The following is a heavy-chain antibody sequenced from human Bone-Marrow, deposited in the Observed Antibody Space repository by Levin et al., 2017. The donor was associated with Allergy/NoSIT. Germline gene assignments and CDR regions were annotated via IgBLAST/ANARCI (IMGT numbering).Heavy chain of an antibody. CDR3: AKYRYYYYGMDV. V-gene: IGHV4-34*01. CDR1: NGSFSNYY. CDR2: INYSGST. J-gene: IGHJ6*02. D-gene: IGHD1-14*01. Sequence: SETLSLTCAVYNGSFSNYYWSWIRQPPGKGLAWIGEINYSGSTNYNPSLKSRITISVDTSKNQFSLRLRSVTAADTAVYYCAKYRYYYYGMDVWGQGTTVTVSS.